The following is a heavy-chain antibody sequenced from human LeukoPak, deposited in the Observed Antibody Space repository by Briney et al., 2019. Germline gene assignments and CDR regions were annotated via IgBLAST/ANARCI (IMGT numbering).Heavy chain of an antibody. Sequence: GASLKVSCKASGYTFTSYYMHWVRQAPGQGLEWMGIINPSGGSTSYAQKFQGRIAMTRDTSTSTVYMVLSSLRSEDTAVYYCARAYDMIDYWGQGTLVTVSS. V-gene: IGHV1-46*01. CDR1: GYTFTSYY. D-gene: IGHD3-9*01. CDR2: INPSGGST. J-gene: IGHJ4*02. CDR3: ARAYDMIDY.